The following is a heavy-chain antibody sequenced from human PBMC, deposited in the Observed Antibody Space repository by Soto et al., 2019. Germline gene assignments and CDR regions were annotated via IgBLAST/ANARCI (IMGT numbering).Heavy chain of an antibody. Sequence: QLQLQESGPGLVKPSGTLSLTCTVSGGSISSSNYYWGWIRQPPGKGLEWIGSIYYSGSTSYNSSLKSRVTISVDTSKNQFSLRLSSVTAADTAVYYCASPTLGAFDIWGQGTMVTVSS. J-gene: IGHJ3*02. V-gene: IGHV4-39*01. CDR3: ASPTLGAFDI. CDR2: IYYSGST. D-gene: IGHD3-16*01. CDR1: GGSISSSNYY.